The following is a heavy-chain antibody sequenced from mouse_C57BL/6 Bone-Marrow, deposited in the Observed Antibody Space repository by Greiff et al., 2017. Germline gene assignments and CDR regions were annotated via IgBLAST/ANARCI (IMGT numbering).Heavy chain of an antibody. CDR1: GYPFTGYW. CDR2: IHPKSGST. V-gene: IGHV1-64*01. J-gene: IGHJ2*01. D-gene: IGHD1-2*01. CDR3: ARNYGIDY. Sequence: QVQLQQPGAELVKPGASVRLSCKASGYPFTGYWMHWVKQRPGQGLEWIGRIHPKSGSTTYNEKFKSKATLTVDKSSSTAYMQLSSLTSEDSAVYYCARNYGIDYWGQGTTLTGSS.